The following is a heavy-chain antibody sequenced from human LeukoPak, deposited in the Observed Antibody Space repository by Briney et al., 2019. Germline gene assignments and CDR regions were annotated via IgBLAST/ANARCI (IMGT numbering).Heavy chain of an antibody. CDR3: ARELFDYGDEYYHYYGMDV. Sequence: ASVTVSYKASGYTFTSYGISWVRQAPGQGLEWMGWISAYNGNKNYAQKLQGRVTMTTDTSTSTAYMELRSLRSDDTAVYYCARELFDYGDEYYHYYGMDVWGQGTTVTVSS. D-gene: IGHD4-17*01. CDR2: ISAYNGNK. CDR1: GYTFTSYG. V-gene: IGHV1-18*01. J-gene: IGHJ6*02.